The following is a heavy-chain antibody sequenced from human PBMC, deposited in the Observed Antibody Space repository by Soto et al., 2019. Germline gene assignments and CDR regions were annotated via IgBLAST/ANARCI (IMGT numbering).Heavy chain of an antibody. D-gene: IGHD3-22*01. Sequence: GGSLRLSCAASGFTFSSYGMHWVRQAPGKGLEWVAVISYDGSNKYYADSVKGRFTISRDNSKNTLYLQMNSLRAEDTAVYYCAKIGPPVWSSGYNPRPYWGQGTLVTVSS. CDR3: AKIGPPVWSSGYNPRPY. V-gene: IGHV3-30*18. J-gene: IGHJ4*02. CDR2: ISYDGSNK. CDR1: GFTFSSYG.